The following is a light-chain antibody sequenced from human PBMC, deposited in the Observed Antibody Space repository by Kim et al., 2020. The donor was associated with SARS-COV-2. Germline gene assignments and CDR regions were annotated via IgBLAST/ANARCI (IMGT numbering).Light chain of an antibody. CDR3: QQYYSSPPT. CDR1: HTVLYSSNNKNY. Sequence: ATINCESGHTVLYSSNNKNYLAWYQHKPGQPPKQLIYWASTRESGVPDRLSGSGSGTNFTLTISSLQAEDVAVYYCQQYYSSPPTFGQGTKVDIK. CDR2: WAS. V-gene: IGKV4-1*01. J-gene: IGKJ1*01.